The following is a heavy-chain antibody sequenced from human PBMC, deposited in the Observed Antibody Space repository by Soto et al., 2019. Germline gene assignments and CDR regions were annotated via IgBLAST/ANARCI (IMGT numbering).Heavy chain of an antibody. CDR2: INRDGSQR. D-gene: IGHD2-21*01. CDR1: GFTFSNYW. V-gene: IGHV3-7*01. CDR3: ATASTGRGDLDI. J-gene: IGHJ3*02. Sequence: EVQLVESGGGLVQPGGSLRLSCVASGFTFSNYWMSWVRQAPGKGLEWVANINRDGSQRYYVDYLKGRFTISRDNTENSLYLQMNSLRDEDTAVYYCATASTGRGDLDIWGQGTMVTVSS.